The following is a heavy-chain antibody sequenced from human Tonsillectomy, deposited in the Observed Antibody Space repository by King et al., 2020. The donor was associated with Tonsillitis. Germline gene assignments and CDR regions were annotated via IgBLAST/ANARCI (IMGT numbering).Heavy chain of an antibody. CDR2: IDHSGST. V-gene: IGHV4-34*01. CDR1: GGSFSGYY. Sequence: VQLQQWGAGLLKPSETLSLTCAVYGGSFSGYYWSWIRQPPGKGLEWIGEIDHSGSTNYNPSLKSRVTISLDPSKNQYSLKGTSVTAADTAVYYCASISSDSWGQGTLVTVSS. CDR3: ASISSDS. J-gene: IGHJ5*01.